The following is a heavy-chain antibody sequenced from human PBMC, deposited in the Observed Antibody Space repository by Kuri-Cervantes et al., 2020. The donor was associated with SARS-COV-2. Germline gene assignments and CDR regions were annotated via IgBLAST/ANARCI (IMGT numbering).Heavy chain of an antibody. Sequence: GGSLRLSCAASGFTFSNAWMSWVRQAPGKGLEWVGRIKSKTDGGTTDYAAPVKGRFTISRDDSKNTLYLPMNSLKTEDTAVYYCTPSITGNPFDYWGQGTLVTVSS. CDR1: GFTFSNAW. V-gene: IGHV3-15*01. D-gene: IGHD1-20*01. CDR3: TPSITGNPFDY. J-gene: IGHJ4*02. CDR2: IKSKTDGGTT.